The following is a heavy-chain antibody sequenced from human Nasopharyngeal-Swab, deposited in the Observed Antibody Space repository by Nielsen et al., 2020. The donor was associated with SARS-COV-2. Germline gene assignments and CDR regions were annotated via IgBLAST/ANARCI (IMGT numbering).Heavy chain of an antibody. CDR3: ARVGGAIDY. J-gene: IGHJ4*02. CDR2: IKQDGSEK. CDR1: GFTFSSYW. Sequence: GESLKISCAASGFTFSSYWMSWVRQAPGKGLEWVANIKQDGSEKYYVDSVKGRFTISRDNAKNSLYLQMNSLRAEDTAVYYCARVGGAIDYWGQGTLVTVSS. V-gene: IGHV3-7*05. D-gene: IGHD4/OR15-4a*01.